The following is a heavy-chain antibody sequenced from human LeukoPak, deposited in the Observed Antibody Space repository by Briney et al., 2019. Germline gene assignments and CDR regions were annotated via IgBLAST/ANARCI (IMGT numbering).Heavy chain of an antibody. J-gene: IGHJ4*02. CDR3: AESLRSGSYGYYFDY. V-gene: IGHV3-30*18. CDR2: ISYDGSNK. Sequence: GGSLRLSCAASGFTFSSYGMHWVRQAPGKGLEWVAVISYDGSNKYYADSVKGRFTISRDNSKNTLYLQMNSLRAEDTAVYYCAESLRSGSYGYYFDYWGQGTLVTVSS. D-gene: IGHD3-10*02. CDR1: GFTFSSYG.